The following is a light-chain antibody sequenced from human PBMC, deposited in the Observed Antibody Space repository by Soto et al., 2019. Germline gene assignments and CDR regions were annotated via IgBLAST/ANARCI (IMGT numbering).Light chain of an antibody. J-gene: IGKJ2*01. V-gene: IGKV1-5*01. CDR3: QQYNSYSPYT. Sequence: DIQMTQSPSTLSASVGDRVTITCRASQSSSSWLAWYQQKPGKAPKLLIYDASSLESGIPSRFSGSGSGTEFTLTISSLQPDDFATYDCQQYNSYSPYTFGQGTKLESK. CDR1: QSSSSW. CDR2: DAS.